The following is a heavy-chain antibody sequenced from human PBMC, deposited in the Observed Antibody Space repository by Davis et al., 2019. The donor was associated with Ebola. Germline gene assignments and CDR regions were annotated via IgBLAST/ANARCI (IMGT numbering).Heavy chain of an antibody. Sequence: GGSLRLSCAASGFTFSSYDMHWVRQATGKGLEWVSAIGTAGDTYYPGSVKGRFTISRENAKNSLYLQMNSLRAGDTAVYYCARDRPLDFFFGDYYGMDVWGQGTTVTVSS. CDR2: IGTAGDT. V-gene: IGHV3-13*01. CDR1: GFTFSSYD. CDR3: ARDRPLDFFFGDYYGMDV. D-gene: IGHD3-16*01. J-gene: IGHJ6*02.